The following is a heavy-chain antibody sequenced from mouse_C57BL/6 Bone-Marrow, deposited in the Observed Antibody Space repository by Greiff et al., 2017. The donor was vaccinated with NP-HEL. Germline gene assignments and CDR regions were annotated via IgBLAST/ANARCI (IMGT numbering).Heavy chain of an antibody. CDR3: ARRGFYYYGSNWYFDV. D-gene: IGHD1-1*01. V-gene: IGHV1-82*01. J-gene: IGHJ1*03. Sequence: VKLVESGPELVKPGASVKISCKASGYAFSSSWMNWVKQRPGKGLEWIGRIYPGDGDTNYNGKFKGKATLTADKSSSTAYMQLSSLTSEDSAVYFCARRGFYYYGSNWYFDVWGTGTTVTVSS. CDR2: IYPGDGDT. CDR1: GYAFSSSW.